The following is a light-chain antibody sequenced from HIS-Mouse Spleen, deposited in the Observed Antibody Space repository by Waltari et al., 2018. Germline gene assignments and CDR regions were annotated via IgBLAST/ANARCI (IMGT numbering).Light chain of an antibody. CDR3: YSTDSSGNHRV. J-gene: IGLJ2*01. V-gene: IGLV3-10*01. CDR2: EDS. Sequence: YELPQPPSVSVSPGQPARTTCSGAALPKKYASWYQQKSGQGPVLVIYEDSKRPSGIPEGFSGSSSGTMATLTISGAQVEDEADYYCYSTDSSGNHRVFGGGTKLTVL. CDR1: ALPKKY.